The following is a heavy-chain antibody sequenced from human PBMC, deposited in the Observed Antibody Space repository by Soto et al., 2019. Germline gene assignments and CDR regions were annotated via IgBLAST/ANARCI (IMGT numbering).Heavy chain of an antibody. Sequence: GGSLRLSCAASGFTFDDYGMSWVRQAPGKGLEWVSGINWNGGSTGYADSVKGRFTISRDNAKNSLYLQMNSLRAEDTALYHCARESSYGDYYYYYMDVWGKGTTVTVSS. V-gene: IGHV3-20*01. CDR3: ARESSYGDYYYYYMDV. CDR2: INWNGGST. D-gene: IGHD4-17*01. J-gene: IGHJ6*03. CDR1: GFTFDDYG.